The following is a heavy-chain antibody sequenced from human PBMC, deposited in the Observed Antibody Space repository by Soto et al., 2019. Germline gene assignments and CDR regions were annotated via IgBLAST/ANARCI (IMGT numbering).Heavy chain of an antibody. CDR3: TRDIFRTITTIDY. CDR2: ISANGAFD. J-gene: IGHJ4*02. Sequence: VQLVESGGGLIEPGRSLRLSCAASGFNFDDHAMNWVRLAPGKGLEWVSGISANGAFDGYANSVRGRFTISRDNAKNSLFLQMNSLRREDTAVYYCTRDIFRTITTIDYWGQGTLVTVSS. CDR1: GFNFDDHA. V-gene: IGHV3-9*01. D-gene: IGHD1-20*01.